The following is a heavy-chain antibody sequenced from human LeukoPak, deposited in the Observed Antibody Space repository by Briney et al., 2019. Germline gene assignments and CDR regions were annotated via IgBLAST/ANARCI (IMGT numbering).Heavy chain of an antibody. CDR3: ARDGDTSGYSD. CDR2: IKQDGSEK. Sequence: GGSLRLSCAASGFTFSSYAMSWVRQAPGKGLEWVANIKQDGSEKHYVDSVKGRFTISRDNAKDSLYLQMNGLRAEDTAVYYCARDGDTSGYSDWGQGTLVTVSS. V-gene: IGHV3-7*01. D-gene: IGHD3-22*01. J-gene: IGHJ4*02. CDR1: GFTFSSYA.